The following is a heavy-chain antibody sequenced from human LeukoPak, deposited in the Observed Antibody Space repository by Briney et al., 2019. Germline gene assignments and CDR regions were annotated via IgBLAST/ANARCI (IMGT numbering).Heavy chain of an antibody. J-gene: IGHJ6*03. CDR1: GYTFTGYY. CDR2: INPNSGGT. Sequence: ASVKVSCKASGYTFTGYYMHWVRQAPGQGLEWMGWINPNSGGTNYAQKFQGRVTMTRDTSISIAYMELSRLRSDDTAVYYCARVSVTSYYMDVWGKGTTVTVSS. V-gene: IGHV1-2*02. CDR3: ARVSVTSYYMDV. D-gene: IGHD2-21*02.